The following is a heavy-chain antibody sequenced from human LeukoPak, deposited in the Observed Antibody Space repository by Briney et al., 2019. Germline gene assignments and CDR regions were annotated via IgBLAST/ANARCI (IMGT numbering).Heavy chain of an antibody. CDR3: ARGYFDWFGTP. D-gene: IGHD3-9*01. CDR2: INHSGST. Sequence: PSETLSLTCAVYGGSFSGYYWNWIRQPPGKGLEWIGEINHSGSTNYIPSLKSRVTISVDTSKNQFSLKLSSVTAADTAVYYCARGYFDWFGTPWGQGTLVTVSS. CDR1: GGSFSGYY. V-gene: IGHV4-34*01. J-gene: IGHJ5*02.